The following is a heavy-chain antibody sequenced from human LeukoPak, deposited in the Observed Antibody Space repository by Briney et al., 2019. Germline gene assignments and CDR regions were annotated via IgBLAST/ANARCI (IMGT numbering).Heavy chain of an antibody. CDR3: ARDQVVAGTVPDY. V-gene: IGHV1-69*05. CDR1: GGTFISYA. J-gene: IGHJ4*02. CDR2: IIPIFGTA. Sequence: GSSVKVSCXASGGTFISYAISWVRQAPGQGLEWMGRIIPIFGTANYAQKFQGRVTITTDESTSTAYTELSSLRSEDTAVYYCARDQVVAGTVPDYWGQGTLVTVSS. D-gene: IGHD6-19*01.